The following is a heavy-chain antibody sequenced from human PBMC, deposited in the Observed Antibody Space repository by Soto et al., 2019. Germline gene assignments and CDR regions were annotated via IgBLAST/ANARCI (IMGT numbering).Heavy chain of an antibody. Sequence: ASVKVSCKASGYTFTSSSINWVRQAPGQGIEWIGWISGYNGKTKYAQKFQDIVTLSTDTSTSTAYMVLRSPRSDDTAVYYCARKDCSGGSCYLDAFDIWGRGTVVTVSS. CDR3: ARKDCSGGSCYLDAFDI. J-gene: IGHJ3*02. D-gene: IGHD2-15*01. V-gene: IGHV1-18*01. CDR2: ISGYNGKT. CDR1: GYTFTSSS.